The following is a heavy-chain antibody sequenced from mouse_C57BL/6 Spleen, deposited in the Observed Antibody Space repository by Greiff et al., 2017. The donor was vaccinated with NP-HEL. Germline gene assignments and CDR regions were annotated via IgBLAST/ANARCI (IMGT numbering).Heavy chain of an antibody. CDR3: ARDGDD. J-gene: IGHJ2*01. CDR2: ISYDGSN. Sequence: ESGPGLVKPSQSLSLTCSVTGYSITSGYYWNWIRQFPGNKLEWMGYISYDGSNNYNPSLKNRISITRDTSKNQFFLKLNSVTTEDTATYYCARDGDDWGQGTTLTVSS. V-gene: IGHV3-6*01. CDR1: GYSITSGYY.